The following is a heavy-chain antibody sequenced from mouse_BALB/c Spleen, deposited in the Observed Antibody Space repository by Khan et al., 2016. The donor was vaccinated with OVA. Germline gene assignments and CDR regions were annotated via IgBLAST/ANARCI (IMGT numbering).Heavy chain of an antibody. D-gene: IGHD2-4*01. V-gene: IGHV3-2*02. CDR2: ISYSGST. J-gene: IGHJ4*01. CDR1: GYSITSDYA. Sequence: EVQLVESGPGLVKPSQSLSLTCTVTGYSITSDYAWNWIRQFPGNKLEWMGHISYSGSTSYNPSLKSRISITRDTSKNQFFLQLNSVTTEDTATYYCARDYDYHYYAMDYWGQGTSVTVSS. CDR3: ARDYDYHYYAMDY.